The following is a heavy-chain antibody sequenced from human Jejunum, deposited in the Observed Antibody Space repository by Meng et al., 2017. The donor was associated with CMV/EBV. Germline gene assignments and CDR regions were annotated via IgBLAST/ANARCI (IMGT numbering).Heavy chain of an antibody. D-gene: IGHD1-1*01. CDR2: ISHGGIT. V-gene: IGHV4-34*01. CDR3: GMERVN. J-gene: IGHJ4*02. CDR1: GGSLSPYY. Sequence: QVQLQQWGVGLLTSSETLSLTCAVYGGSLSPYYWTWIRQIPGKGLEWIGEISHGGITNYNPSLKSRVTLLIDTSKNQFSLKLSSVTAADTAVYYCGMERVNWGQGILVTVSS.